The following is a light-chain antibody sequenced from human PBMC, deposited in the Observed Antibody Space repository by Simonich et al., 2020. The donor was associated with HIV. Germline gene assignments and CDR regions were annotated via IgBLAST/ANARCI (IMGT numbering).Light chain of an antibody. V-gene: IGKV1-5*01. CDR3: QQYNSYPWT. CDR1: QSISSW. Sequence: DIHMTQSPSPLSASVGDRVTITGRASQSISSWLDWYQQKPGKAPKLLIYAASTLQSGVPSRFSGSGSGTEFTLTISSLQPEDFATYYCQQYNSYPWTFGQGTKVEIK. CDR2: AAS. J-gene: IGKJ1*01.